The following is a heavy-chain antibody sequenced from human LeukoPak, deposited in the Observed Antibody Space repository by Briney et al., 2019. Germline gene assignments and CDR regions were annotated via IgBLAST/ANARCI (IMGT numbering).Heavy chain of an antibody. J-gene: IGHJ4*02. CDR1: GFTFGDYA. V-gene: IGHV3-7*01. Sequence: GGSLRLSCTASGFTFGDYAMSWVRQAPGKGLEWVANIKYDGSEKYYVDSVKGRFTISRDNAKNSLYLQMNSLRDEDTAVYYCARLLVWGQGTLVTVSS. CDR3: ARLLV. CDR2: IKYDGSEK. D-gene: IGHD2-8*02.